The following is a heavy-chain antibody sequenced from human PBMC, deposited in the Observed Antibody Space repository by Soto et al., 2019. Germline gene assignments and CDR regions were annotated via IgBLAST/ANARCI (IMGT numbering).Heavy chain of an antibody. CDR3: VMVDNYVTPTPQDV. D-gene: IGHD3-16*01. J-gene: IGHJ6*02. CDR2: ISPYTGNT. CDR1: GYIFVNYG. Sequence: QVQLVQSGDEVKKPGASVKVSCKASGYIFVNYGIAWVRQAPRQWLEWMGWISPYTGNTHSASKVQGRLTMTTDTSTSTAYMDLGSLTSDDTSVYFCVMVDNYVTPTPQDVWGQGTTVTVSS. V-gene: IGHV1-18*01.